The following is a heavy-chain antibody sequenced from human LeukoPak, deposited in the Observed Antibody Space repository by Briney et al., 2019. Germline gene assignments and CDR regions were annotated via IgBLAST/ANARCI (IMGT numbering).Heavy chain of an antibody. CDR3: ARDRYSTSWSYFDY. CDR2: ISTSSSYI. V-gene: IGHV3-21*01. Sequence: PGGSLRLSCAASGFTFSSYSMNWVRQAPGKGLEWVSFISTSSSYIYYADSVKGRFTISRDNAKNSLYLQMNSLRAEDTAVYYCARDRYSTSWSYFDYWGQGTLVTVSS. CDR1: GFTFSSYS. J-gene: IGHJ4*02. D-gene: IGHD6-13*01.